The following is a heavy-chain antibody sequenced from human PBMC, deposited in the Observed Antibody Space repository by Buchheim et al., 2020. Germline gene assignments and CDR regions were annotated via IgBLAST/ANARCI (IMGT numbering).Heavy chain of an antibody. J-gene: IGHJ6*02. CDR3: ARGSYQTGWRGFSYYSMDV. V-gene: IGHV4-39*07. Sequence: HLQGSGPGLVRPSETLSLTCTVSGASINSGGYYWDWVRQPPGQGLEWVGHIYSGGSPSFNPSLKSRVTISFDASNNQISLMLTSVTAADTGTYYCARGSYQTGWRGFSYYSMDVWGQGT. CDR2: IYSGGSP. D-gene: IGHD6-19*01. CDR1: GASINSGGYY.